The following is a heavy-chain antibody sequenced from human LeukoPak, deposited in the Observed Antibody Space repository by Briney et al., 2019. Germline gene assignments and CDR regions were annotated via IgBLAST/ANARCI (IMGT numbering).Heavy chain of an antibody. V-gene: IGHV1-69*13. CDR3: ARDVDTALNYYYYYGMDV. CDR1: GGTFSSYA. Sequence: SVKVSCKASGGTFSSYAISWVRQALGQGLEWMGGIIPIFGTANYAQKFQGRVTITADESTSTAYMELSSLRSEDTAVYYCARDVDTALNYYYYYGMDVWGQGTTVTVSS. D-gene: IGHD5-18*01. CDR2: IIPIFGTA. J-gene: IGHJ6*02.